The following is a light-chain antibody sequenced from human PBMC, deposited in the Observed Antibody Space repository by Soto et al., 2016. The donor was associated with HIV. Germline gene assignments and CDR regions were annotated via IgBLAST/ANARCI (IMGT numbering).Light chain of an antibody. CDR2: DNT. CDR3: QVWDSSSDPVV. J-gene: IGLJ2*01. CDR1: NIRFKS. V-gene: IGLV3-21*03. Sequence: SYELSQPPSVSVAPGKTARITCGGYNIRFKSVHWYQKRSGQAPVLVVYDNTDRPSGIPERLSGSNSGNTATLTISRVEAGDEADYYCQVWDSSSDPVVFGGGTKLTVL.